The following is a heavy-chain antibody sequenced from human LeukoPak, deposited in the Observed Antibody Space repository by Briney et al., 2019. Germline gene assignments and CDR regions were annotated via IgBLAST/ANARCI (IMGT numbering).Heavy chain of an antibody. CDR1: GYSFTNYW. V-gene: IGHV5-51*01. J-gene: IGHJ4*02. CDR2: IYPGESDN. D-gene: IGHD2-2*01. CDR3: ARVNLYCSSTSCFSFDY. Sequence: GESLKISRKGFGYSFTNYWIALVRQIPGKGLEWVGIIYPGESDNRLSPSFQGQVTLPGDKSTSTVYVQWSSRKASATAMYYCARVNLYCSSTSCFSFDYWGQGTLATVSS.